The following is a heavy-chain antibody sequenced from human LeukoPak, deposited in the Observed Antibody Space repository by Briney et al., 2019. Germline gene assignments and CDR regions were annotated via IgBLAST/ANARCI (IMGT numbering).Heavy chain of an antibody. CDR2: ISGSDDST. D-gene: IGHD5-18*01. CDR1: GFTFSSYA. J-gene: IGHJ4*02. Sequence: GGSLRLSCAASGFTFSSYAMTWVRLAPGKGLEWVSCISGSDDSTDYADSVKGRFTISRDNAKNSLYLQMNSLRAEDTAVYYCATLRGYSYGRDYWGQGTLVTVSS. V-gene: IGHV3-23*01. CDR3: ATLRGYSYGRDY.